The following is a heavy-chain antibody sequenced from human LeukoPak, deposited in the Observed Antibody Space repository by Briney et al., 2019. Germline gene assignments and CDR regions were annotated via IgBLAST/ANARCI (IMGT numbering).Heavy chain of an antibody. J-gene: IGHJ4*01. CDR3: ARELPREVTLDY. V-gene: IGHV3-74*01. CDR1: EFNFFSFG. CDR2: IFTDGSTT. D-gene: IGHD2-21*02. Sequence: GGSLRLSCVASEFNFFSFGMQWVRQAPGKGLVWVSRIFTDGSTTSYADSVKGRFTISRDNAKNTLYLQMNSLRAEDTAVYYCARELPREVTLDYWGQGTLVSVSP.